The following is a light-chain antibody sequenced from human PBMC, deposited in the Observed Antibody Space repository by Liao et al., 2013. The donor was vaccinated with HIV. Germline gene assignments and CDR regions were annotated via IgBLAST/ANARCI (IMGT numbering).Light chain of an antibody. V-gene: IGLV3-21*04. CDR3: QVWGTTIDHWV. CDR1: NIGSKS. Sequence: YVLTQPPSVSAAPGETARITCGENNIGSKSVHWYQLKPGQAPVLVIYYDTDRPTGIPERFSGSNSGNTATLTISRVEAGDEADFYCQVWGTTIDHWVFGGGTKLTVL. J-gene: IGLJ3*02. CDR2: YDT.